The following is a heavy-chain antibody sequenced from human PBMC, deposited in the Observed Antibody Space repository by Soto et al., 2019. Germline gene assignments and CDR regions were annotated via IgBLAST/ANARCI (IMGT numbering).Heavy chain of an antibody. J-gene: IGHJ4*02. CDR2: IYYSGST. D-gene: IGHD2-15*01. V-gene: IGHV4-28*01. Sequence: PSETLSLTCAVSGYSISSNNWWGWIRQSPGKGLEWIGYIYYSGSTYYNPSLKSRVAMSVDTSKNQFSLRLSSVTAVDTAVYYCARTGRYGGNEFDYWGQGTQVTV. CDR1: GYSISSNNW. CDR3: ARTGRYGGNEFDY.